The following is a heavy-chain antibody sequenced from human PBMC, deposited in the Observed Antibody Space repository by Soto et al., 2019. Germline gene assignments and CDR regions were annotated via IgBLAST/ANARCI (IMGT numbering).Heavy chain of an antibody. CDR1: GGSISSGGYY. CDR3: ARGSGSSGWSGIDY. V-gene: IGHV4-31*03. Sequence: QVQLQESGPGLVKPSQTLSLTCTVSGGSISSGGYYWSWIRQHPGKGLEWIGYIYYSGSTYYNPSRKSRVTISVDTSKNQFSLKLSSVTAADTAVYYCARGSGSSGWSGIDYWGQGTLVTVSS. D-gene: IGHD6-19*01. CDR2: IYYSGST. J-gene: IGHJ4*02.